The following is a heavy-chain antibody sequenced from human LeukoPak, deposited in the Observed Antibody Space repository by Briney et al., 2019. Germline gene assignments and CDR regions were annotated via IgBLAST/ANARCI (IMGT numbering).Heavy chain of an antibody. J-gene: IGHJ6*02. Sequence: ASVKVSCKASGYTFTGYYMHWVRQAPGQGLEWMGWINPNSGGTNYAQKFQGWVTMTSDTSISTAYMELSRLRSDDTAVYYCARGAVAGYYYYGMDVWGQGTTVTVSS. CDR1: GYTFTGYY. D-gene: IGHD6-19*01. CDR3: ARGAVAGYYYYGMDV. V-gene: IGHV1-2*04. CDR2: INPNSGGT.